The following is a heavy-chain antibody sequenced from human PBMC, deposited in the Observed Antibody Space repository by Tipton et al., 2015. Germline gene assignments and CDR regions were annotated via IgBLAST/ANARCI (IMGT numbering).Heavy chain of an antibody. CDR3: ARVRFLGWFSSGAGAFDI. J-gene: IGHJ3*02. CDR1: GFSFTTYN. CDR2: ITSSGNFI. Sequence: SLRLSCATSGFSFTTYNMIWVRQAPGKGLEWVSLITSSGNFIYYADSVKGRFIISRDNAKNSLFLQMNSLRAEDTALYFCARVRFLGWFSSGAGAFDIWGQGTMVTVSS. D-gene: IGHD3-3*01. V-gene: IGHV3-21*01.